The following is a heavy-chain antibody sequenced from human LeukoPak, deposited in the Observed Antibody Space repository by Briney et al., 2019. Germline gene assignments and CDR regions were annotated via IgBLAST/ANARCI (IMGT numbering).Heavy chain of an antibody. J-gene: IGHJ4*02. CDR2: IYYSGST. CDR3: ARVGRSTPPDY. V-gene: IGHV4-39*07. Sequence: PSETLSLTCIVSGGSISSTSYYWGWIRQPPGKGLEWIGNIYYSGSTYYNPSLKSRVTISVDTSKNQFSLKLSSVTAADTAVYYCARVGRSTPPDYWGQGTLVTVSS. D-gene: IGHD3-10*01. CDR1: GGSISSTSYY.